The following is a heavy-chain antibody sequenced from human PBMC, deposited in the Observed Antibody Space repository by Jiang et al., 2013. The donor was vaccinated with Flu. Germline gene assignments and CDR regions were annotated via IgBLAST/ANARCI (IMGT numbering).Heavy chain of an antibody. J-gene: IGHJ4*02. Sequence: GPGLVKPSETLSLTCTVSGGSISSGAYHWSWIRQPAGKGLEWIGHIYTSGNTNYNPSLKSRVTISVDTSKNQFSLKLSSVTAADTAVYYCARGEGVVAATPGVFDYWGQGNPGSPSPQ. CDR3: ARGEGVVAATPGVFDY. V-gene: IGHV4-61*02. CDR2: IYTSGNT. D-gene: IGHD2-15*01. CDR1: GGSISSGAYH.